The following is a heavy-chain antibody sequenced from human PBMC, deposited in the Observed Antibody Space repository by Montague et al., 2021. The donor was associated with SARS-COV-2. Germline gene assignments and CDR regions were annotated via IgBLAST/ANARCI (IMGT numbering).Heavy chain of an antibody. CDR3: ARQGSGSYYNWCDP. CDR1: GGSISSSSYY. CDR2: IYYSGST. Sequence: SETLSLTCTVSGGSISSSSYYWGWIRQPPGKGLEWIGSIYYSGSTYYNPSLKSRVTISVDTSKNQFSLKLSSVTAADTAVYYCARQGSGSYYNWCDPWGQGTLVTVSS. D-gene: IGHD1-26*01. V-gene: IGHV4-39*01. J-gene: IGHJ5*02.